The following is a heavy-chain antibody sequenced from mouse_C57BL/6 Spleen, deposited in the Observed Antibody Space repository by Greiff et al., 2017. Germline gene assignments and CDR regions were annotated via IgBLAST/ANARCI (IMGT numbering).Heavy chain of an antibody. CDR3: ARYYGNSDYYAIDC. Sequence: QVQLQQPGAELVKPGASVKLSCKASGYTFTSYWMQWVKQRPGQGLEWIGEIDPSDSYTNYNQKFKGKATLTVDTSSSTAYMQLSSLTSEDSAVYYCARYYGNSDYYAIDCWGQGTSVTVSS. J-gene: IGHJ4*01. CDR2: IDPSDSYT. V-gene: IGHV1-50*01. D-gene: IGHD2-1*01. CDR1: GYTFTSYW.